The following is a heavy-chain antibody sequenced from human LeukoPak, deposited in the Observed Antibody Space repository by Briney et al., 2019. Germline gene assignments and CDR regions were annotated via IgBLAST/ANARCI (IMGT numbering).Heavy chain of an antibody. D-gene: IGHD6-13*01. V-gene: IGHV4-39*01. CDR1: GGSISSSSSY. CDR2: IYYSGST. Sequence: KPSETLSLTCTVSGGSISSSSSYWGWVRQPPGKGLEWIGSIYYSGSTSYKPFLKSRLTISLDTSKNQFSLKVSSVTAADTAIYYCTRESRSSPDSWGQGTLVTVSS. CDR3: TRESRSSPDS. J-gene: IGHJ5*01.